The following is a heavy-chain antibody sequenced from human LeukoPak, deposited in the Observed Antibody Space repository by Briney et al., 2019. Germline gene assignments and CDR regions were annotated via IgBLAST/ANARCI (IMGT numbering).Heavy chain of an antibody. D-gene: IGHD6-13*01. CDR2: INSEGSST. J-gene: IGHJ5*02. CDR3: AREIAIAAAGNNWFDP. V-gene: IGHV3-74*01. Sequence: TGGSLRLSCAASGFTFSSYWVHWVRHAPGKGLVWVSRINSEGSSTRYADSVKGRFTISRDNAKNTLYLQMNSLRVEDTAVYYCAREIAIAAAGNNWFDPWGQGTLVIVSS. CDR1: GFTFSSYW.